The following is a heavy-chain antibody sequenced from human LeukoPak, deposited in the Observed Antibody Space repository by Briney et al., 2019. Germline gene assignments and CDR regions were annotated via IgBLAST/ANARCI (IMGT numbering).Heavy chain of an antibody. CDR1: GGSISSSNYY. Sequence: PSETLSLTCTVSGGSISSSNYYWGWIRQPPGKGLEWIGSIYYSGSTYYNPSLKSRVTISVDTSKNQFSLKLSSVTAADTAVYYCARGGLSSSWFDPWGQGTLVTVSS. CDR3: ARGGLSSSWFDP. V-gene: IGHV4-39*01. J-gene: IGHJ5*02. D-gene: IGHD6-13*01. CDR2: IYYSGST.